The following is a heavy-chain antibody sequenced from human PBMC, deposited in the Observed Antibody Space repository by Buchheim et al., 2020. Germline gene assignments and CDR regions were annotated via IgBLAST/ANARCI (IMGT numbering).Heavy chain of an antibody. D-gene: IGHD6-13*01. J-gene: IGHJ4*02. CDR3: ARDYSGTWD. Sequence: QVQLQESGPGLVKPSQTLSLTCTVSGGSISSPTHYWTWIRQLPGKGLEWMGYIYYSGTTYYSPSLKSRVTMSVDTSQNQFSLRLDSVTAADTAMYYCARDYSGTWDWGQGTL. CDR1: GGSISSPTHY. CDR2: IYYSGTT. V-gene: IGHV4-31*03.